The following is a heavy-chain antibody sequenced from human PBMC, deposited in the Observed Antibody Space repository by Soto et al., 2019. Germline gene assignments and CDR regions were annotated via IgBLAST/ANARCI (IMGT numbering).Heavy chain of an antibody. CDR3: ARGHIAARPQSDY. Sequence: PSETLSLTCAVYGGSFSGYYWSWIRQPPGKGLEWIGEINHSGSTNYNPSLKSRVTISVDTSKNQFSLKLSSVTAADTAVYYCARGHIAARPQSDYWGQGTLLTVSS. CDR1: GGSFSGYY. CDR2: INHSGST. D-gene: IGHD6-6*01. V-gene: IGHV4-34*01. J-gene: IGHJ4*02.